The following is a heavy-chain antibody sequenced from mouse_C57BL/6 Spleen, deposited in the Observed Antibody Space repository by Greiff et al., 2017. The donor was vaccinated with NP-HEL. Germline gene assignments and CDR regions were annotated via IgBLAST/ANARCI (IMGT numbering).Heavy chain of an antibody. Sequence: VQLQQSGPGLVQPSQSLSITCTVSGFSLTSYGVHWVRQSPGKGLEWLGVIWSGGSTDYNAAFISRLSISKDNSKSQVFFKMNSLQADNTAIYYCARNSPYYDYDGRSYFDVWGTGTTVTVSS. CDR2: IWSGGST. D-gene: IGHD2-4*01. J-gene: IGHJ1*03. V-gene: IGHV2-2*01. CDR1: GFSLTSYG. CDR3: ARNSPYYDYDGRSYFDV.